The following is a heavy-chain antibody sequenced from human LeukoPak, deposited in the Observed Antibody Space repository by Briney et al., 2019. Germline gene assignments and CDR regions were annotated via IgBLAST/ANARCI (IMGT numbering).Heavy chain of an antibody. D-gene: IGHD5-18*01. V-gene: IGHV3-9*03. CDR1: GFTFADYA. Sequence: PGRSLRLSCAASGFTFADYAMHWVRQAPGKGLEWVSGISWSSGSIDYANSVRGRFTISRDNAKNSLYLRMNSLRAEDMALYYCAKDSETAMSYYFDSWGQGTLVTVSS. CDR3: AKDSETAMSYYFDS. CDR2: ISWSSGSI. J-gene: IGHJ4*02.